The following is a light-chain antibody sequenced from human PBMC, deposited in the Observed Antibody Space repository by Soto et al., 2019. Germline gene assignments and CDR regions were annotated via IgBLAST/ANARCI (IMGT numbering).Light chain of an antibody. J-gene: IGKJ4*01. CDR2: GAS. CDR1: HSVSSR. Sequence: EIVMTQSPATLSVSPGERATLSCRASHSVSSRLAWYQQKPGQAPRLLIYGASTRATGLPARFSGSGSWTKSPPPTTRLLSKDFEVYYGHHYTTWPLTCGGGPRV. CDR3: HHYTTWPLT. V-gene: IGKV3-15*01.